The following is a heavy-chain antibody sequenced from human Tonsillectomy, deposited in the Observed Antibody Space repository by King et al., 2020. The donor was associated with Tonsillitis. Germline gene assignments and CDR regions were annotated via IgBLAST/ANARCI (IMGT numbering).Heavy chain of an antibody. CDR3: AKDLLLVSREDYYYGMDV. D-gene: IGHD6-13*01. CDR1: GFPFTTYA. V-gene: IGHV3-23*04. Sequence: VQLVESGGGLVQPGGSLRLSCAASGFPFTTYAMSWVRQAPGKGLEWVSVISGSGGSTYYADSVKGRFTISRDNSKNTLSLQMNSLRADDTAIYYCAKDLLLVSREDYYYGMDVWGQGTTVTVSS. J-gene: IGHJ6*02. CDR2: ISGSGGST.